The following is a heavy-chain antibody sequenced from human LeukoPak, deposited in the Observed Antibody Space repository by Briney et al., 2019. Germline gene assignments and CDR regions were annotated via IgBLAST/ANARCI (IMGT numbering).Heavy chain of an antibody. Sequence: SETLSLTCTVSGGSISSTSYYWGWIRQPPGKGLEWIGSIYYRGNTYYNPSFKSRVTMSVDTSKNQFSLKLSSVTAADTAVYYCARGRSPTIFGEVMVPDAFDIWGQGTMVTVSS. D-gene: IGHD3-3*01. J-gene: IGHJ3*02. CDR3: ARGRSPTIFGEVMVPDAFDI. V-gene: IGHV4-39*01. CDR2: IYYRGNT. CDR1: GGSISSTSYY.